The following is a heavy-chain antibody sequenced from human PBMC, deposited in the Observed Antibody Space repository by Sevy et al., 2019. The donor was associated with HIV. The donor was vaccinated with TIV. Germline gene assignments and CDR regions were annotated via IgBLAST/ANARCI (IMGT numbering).Heavy chain of an antibody. J-gene: IGHJ3*02. Sequence: ASVKVSCKASGYTFTSYDINWVRQATGQGLGWMGWMNPNSGNTGYARKFQGRVTMTRNTSISTAYMELSSLRSEDTAVYYCARRLPSPRPRSVIRAIDAFDIWGQGTMVTVSS. CDR1: GYTFTSYD. D-gene: IGHD3-22*01. V-gene: IGHV1-8*01. CDR2: MNPNSGNT. CDR3: ARRLPSPRPRSVIRAIDAFDI.